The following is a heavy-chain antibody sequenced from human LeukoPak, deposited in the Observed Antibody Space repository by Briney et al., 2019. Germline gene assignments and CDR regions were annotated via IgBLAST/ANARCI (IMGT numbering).Heavy chain of an antibody. V-gene: IGHV3-21*05. CDR2: ISSSSTYT. D-gene: IGHD1-7*01. CDR1: GFIFDTYT. Sequence: GGSLRLSCSVSGFIFDTYTMNWVRQAPGKGLEWVSYISSSSTYTNYADSVKGRFTISRDNAKNSLYLQMNSLRAEDTAVYYCARMVWNYVLFDYWGQGTLVTVSS. CDR3: ARMVWNYVLFDY. J-gene: IGHJ4*02.